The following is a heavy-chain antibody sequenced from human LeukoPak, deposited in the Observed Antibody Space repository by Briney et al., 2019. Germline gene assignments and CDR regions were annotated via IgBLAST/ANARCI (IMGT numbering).Heavy chain of an antibody. CDR1: GYTFTSYG. D-gene: IGHD3-22*01. Sequence: ASVKVSFKASGYTFTSYGISWVRQAPGQGLEWMGWISAYNGNTNYAQKLQGRVTMTTDTSTSTAYMELRSLRSDDTAVYYCARAPAIITTMSGSVFDYWGQGTLVTVSS. CDR3: ARAPAIITTMSGSVFDY. J-gene: IGHJ4*02. V-gene: IGHV1-18*01. CDR2: ISAYNGNT.